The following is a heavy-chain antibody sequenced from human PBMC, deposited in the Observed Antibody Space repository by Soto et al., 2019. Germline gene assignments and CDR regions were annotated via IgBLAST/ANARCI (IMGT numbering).Heavy chain of an antibody. D-gene: IGHD3-9*01. CDR3: ARGEIYYESSTGYYHPFYFDY. J-gene: IGHJ4*02. CDR2: IIHSGNT. CDR1: GRSFSGYY. Sequence: QVQLQQWGAGLLKPSETLSLTCGVYGRSFSGYYWTWIRQSPGTGLEWIGEIIHSGNTNYNPSLNSRVTISVDTSKDQFSLNLSSVTAADTAVYYCARGEIYYESSTGYYHPFYFDYWGQGTLVTVS. V-gene: IGHV4-34*01.